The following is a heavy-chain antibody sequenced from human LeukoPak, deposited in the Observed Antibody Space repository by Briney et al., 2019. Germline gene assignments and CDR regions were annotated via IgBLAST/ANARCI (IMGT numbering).Heavy chain of an antibody. D-gene: IGHD3-22*01. J-gene: IGHJ4*02. CDR1: GFALSSHW. V-gene: IGHV3-7*01. CDR2: IKQDGSEK. Sequence: GGSLRLSCAASGFALSSHWMTWVRQVPGKGLEWVANIKQDGSEKYYVDSVKGRFTISRDNAKNSLYLQMNSLRAEDTAVYYCARDGVYDSSGYYYKIKFDYWGQGTLVTVSS. CDR3: ARDGVYDSSGYYYKIKFDY.